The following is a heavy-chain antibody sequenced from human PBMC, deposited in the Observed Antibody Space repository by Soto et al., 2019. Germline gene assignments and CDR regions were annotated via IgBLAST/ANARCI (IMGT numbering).Heavy chain of an antibody. CDR3: AREPYYYDSSGYQQFDY. V-gene: IGHV1-18*01. J-gene: IGHJ4*02. Sequence: ASVKVSCKASGYTFASYAISWMRQAPGQGLEWMGWISAYNGNTNYAQKLQGRVTMTTDTSTSTAYMELRSLRSDDTAVYYCAREPYYYDSSGYQQFDYWGQGTLVTVSS. CDR1: GYTFASYA. CDR2: ISAYNGNT. D-gene: IGHD3-22*01.